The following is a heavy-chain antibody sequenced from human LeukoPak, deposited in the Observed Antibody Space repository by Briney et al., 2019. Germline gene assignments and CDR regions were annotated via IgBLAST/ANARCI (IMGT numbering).Heavy chain of an antibody. D-gene: IGHD3-22*01. Sequence: GGSLRLSCAVSGFTFSSYAMSWVRQAPGKGLEWVSGICGSGGSTYYADSVKGRFTISRDESKNTLYLQMNSLGAEDTAVYYCARATMKAGAFDIWGQGTMVTVSS. CDR1: GFTFSSYA. V-gene: IGHV3-23*01. CDR2: ICGSGGST. J-gene: IGHJ3*02. CDR3: ARATMKAGAFDI.